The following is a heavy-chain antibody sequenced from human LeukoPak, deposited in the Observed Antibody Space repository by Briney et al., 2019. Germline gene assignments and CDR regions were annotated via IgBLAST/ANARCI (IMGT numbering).Heavy chain of an antibody. CDR2: INQDGSEK. V-gene: IGHV3-7*05. CDR3: ARSNREFASGSGDF. D-gene: IGHD3-10*01. CDR1: GFPFSSHW. Sequence: GGSLRLSCAASGFPFSSHWMSWVRQAPGKGLEWVANINQDGSEKYYVGSVKGRFSISRDNAKNSLYLQMNSLRAEDTAVYYCARSNREFASGSGDFWGQGTLVTVSS. J-gene: IGHJ4*02.